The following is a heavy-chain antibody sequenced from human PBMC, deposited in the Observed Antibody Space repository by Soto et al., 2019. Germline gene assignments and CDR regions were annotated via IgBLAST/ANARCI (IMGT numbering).Heavy chain of an antibody. CDR2: IDPSDSYT. V-gene: IGHV5-10-1*01. D-gene: IGHD3-22*01. Sequence: PGESLKISCKGSGYSFTNYWITWVRQMPGKGLEWMGRIDPSDSYTNYSPSFQGHVTISADKSINTAYLQWSSLKASDTAMYYCAIHWDSSGYYFLGYWGQGTLVTV. CDR1: GYSFTNYW. J-gene: IGHJ4*02. CDR3: AIHWDSSGYYFLGY.